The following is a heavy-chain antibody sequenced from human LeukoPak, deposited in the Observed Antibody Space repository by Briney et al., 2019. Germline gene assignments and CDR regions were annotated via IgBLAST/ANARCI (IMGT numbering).Heavy chain of an antibody. CDR3: ARDYYSGSIDY. CDR1: GFTFSSYE. Sequence: PGGSLRLSCAASGFTFSSYEMNWVRQAPGKGLEWVSYISSSGSTIYYADSVKGRFTISRDNAKNSLYLQMNSLRAEDTAVYHCARDYYSGSIDYWGQGTLVTVSS. J-gene: IGHJ4*02. D-gene: IGHD1-26*01. CDR2: ISSSGSTI. V-gene: IGHV3-48*03.